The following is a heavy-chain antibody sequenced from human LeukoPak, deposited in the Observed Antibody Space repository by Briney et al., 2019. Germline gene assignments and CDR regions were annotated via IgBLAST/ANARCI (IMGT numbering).Heavy chain of an antibody. D-gene: IGHD6-19*01. Sequence: GASLKISCTGSGSSFTNYWIGWVRQMSGKGLEWMGIIYPGDSDTRYSPSFQGQVTISADKSIITAYLQWSSLKASDTAMYYCARTGYSSGWYGGFDIWGQGTLVTVSS. CDR2: IYPGDSDT. CDR3: ARTGYSSGWYGGFDI. CDR1: GSSFTNYW. V-gene: IGHV5-51*01. J-gene: IGHJ3*02.